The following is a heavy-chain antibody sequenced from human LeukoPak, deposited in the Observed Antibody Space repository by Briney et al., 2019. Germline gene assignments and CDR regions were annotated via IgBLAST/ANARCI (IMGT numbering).Heavy chain of an antibody. CDR1: GFTFSRYG. CDR3: AELGITMIGGV. D-gene: IGHD3-10*02. CDR2: ISGDSSHI. V-gene: IGHV3-21*01. Sequence: GGSLRLSCAASGFTFSRYGMNWVRQAPGKGLEWVSFISGDSSHIYHAESVKGRFTISRDNAKKSVFLQMDSLRAEDTAVYYCAELGITMIGGVWGKGTTVTISS. J-gene: IGHJ6*04.